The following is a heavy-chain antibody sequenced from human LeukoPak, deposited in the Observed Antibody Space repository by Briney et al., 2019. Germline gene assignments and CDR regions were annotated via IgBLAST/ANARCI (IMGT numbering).Heavy chain of an antibody. CDR2: IIPIFGTA. D-gene: IGHD2-15*01. J-gene: IGHJ6*03. V-gene: IGHV1-69*05. CDR1: GGTFSSYA. Sequence: SVKVSCKASGGTFSSYAISWVRQAPGQGLEWMGGIIPIFGTANYAQKFQGRVTITTDESTSTAYMELSSLRSEDTAVYYCASAVAATPKAWHYYYYMDVWGKGTTVTVSS. CDR3: ASAVAATPKAWHYYYYMDV.